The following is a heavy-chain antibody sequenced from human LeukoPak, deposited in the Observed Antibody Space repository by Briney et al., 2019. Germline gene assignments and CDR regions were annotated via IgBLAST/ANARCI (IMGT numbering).Heavy chain of an antibody. V-gene: IGHV3-23*01. Sequence: GGSLRLSCAASGFTFSSYAMSWVRQAPGKGLEWVSAISGSGGSTYYADSVKGRFTISRDNSKNTLYLQMNSLRAEDTAVYYCARERSSGLELPTLPGYWGQGTLVTVSS. J-gene: IGHJ4*02. CDR1: GFTFSSYA. CDR3: ARERSSGLELPTLPGY. D-gene: IGHD1-7*01. CDR2: ISGSGGST.